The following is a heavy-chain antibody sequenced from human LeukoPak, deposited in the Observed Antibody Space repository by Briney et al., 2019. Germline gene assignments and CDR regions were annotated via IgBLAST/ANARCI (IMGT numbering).Heavy chain of an antibody. CDR3: ARGPGTWVNFDY. CDR2: IIPIFGTA. D-gene: IGHD1-1*01. Sequence: GASVKVSCKASGGTFSSYAISWVRQAPGQGLEWVGGIIPIFGTANYAQKFQGRVTITADESTSTAYMELSSLRSEDTAVYYCARGPGTWVNFDYWGQGTLVTVSS. CDR1: GGTFSSYA. J-gene: IGHJ4*02. V-gene: IGHV1-69*13.